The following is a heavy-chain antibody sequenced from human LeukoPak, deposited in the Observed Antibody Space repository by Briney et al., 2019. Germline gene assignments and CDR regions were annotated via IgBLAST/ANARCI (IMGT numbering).Heavy chain of an antibody. V-gene: IGHV4-39*01. Sequence: SETLSLTCTVSGGSISSSSYYWGWIRQPPGKGLEWIGSIYYSGSTYYNPSLKSRVTISVDTSKNQSSLKLSSVTAADTAVYYCARHNVVYYDSSGSFDYWGQGTLVTVSS. CDR1: GGSISSSSYY. CDR3: ARHNVVYYDSSGSFDY. D-gene: IGHD3-22*01. J-gene: IGHJ4*02. CDR2: IYYSGST.